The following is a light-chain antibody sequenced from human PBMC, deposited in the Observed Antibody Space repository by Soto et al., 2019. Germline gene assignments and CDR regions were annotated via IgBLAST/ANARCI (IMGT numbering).Light chain of an antibody. CDR2: DVS. V-gene: IGLV2-14*03. J-gene: IGLJ1*01. Sequence: QSALTQPASVSGSPGQSITISCTGTSSDVGAYNYVSWYQQHPGEVPKLMIYDVSDRPSGVSNRFSGSESGNTASLTISGLQAEDEADYYCSSFTRSNSYVFGTGTKLTVL. CDR1: SSDVGAYNY. CDR3: SSFTRSNSYV.